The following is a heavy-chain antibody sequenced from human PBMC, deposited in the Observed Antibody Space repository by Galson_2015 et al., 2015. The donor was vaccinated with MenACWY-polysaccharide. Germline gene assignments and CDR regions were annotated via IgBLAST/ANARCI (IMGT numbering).Heavy chain of an antibody. CDR3: AARVPGTTRGAFDI. D-gene: IGHD6-19*01. J-gene: IGHJ3*02. V-gene: IGHV3-9*01. Sequence: SLRLSCAASGLTFIDYAMHWVRQGPGKGLEWVSGISWSSSDIAYVGSVKGRFTISRDNAKNSLYLEMNSLKAEDTALYYCAARVPGTTRGAFDIWGQGTMVTVSS. CDR1: GLTFIDYA. CDR2: ISWSSSDI.